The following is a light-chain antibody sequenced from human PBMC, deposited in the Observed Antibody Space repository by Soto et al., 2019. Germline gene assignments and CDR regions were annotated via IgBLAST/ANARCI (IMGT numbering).Light chain of an antibody. V-gene: IGLV1-51*01. CDR3: GSWDSSLSAYV. CDR1: SGFVGSFSL. J-gene: IGLJ1*01. CDR2: DDN. Sequence: QSALAQPASVSGSPGQSITISCTGTSGFVGSFSLVSWYQQHPGKAPKLLIYDDNKRPSGIPDRFSGSKSGTSATLGITGFQTGDEADYYCGSWDSSLSAYVFGTGTKVTVL.